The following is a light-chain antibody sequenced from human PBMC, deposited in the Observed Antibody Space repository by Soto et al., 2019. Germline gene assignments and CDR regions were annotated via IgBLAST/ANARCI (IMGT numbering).Light chain of an antibody. Sequence: DVQMTQSPSTLSASVGDRVTITCRASQSISSWLAWYQQKPAKAPILLIYKTSNLESGVPSWFSGSGSGTEFTLTISSLQPDDFATYFCQQYTSFPLTFGGGTKVEI. J-gene: IGKJ4*01. CDR3: QQYTSFPLT. CDR1: QSISSW. CDR2: KTS. V-gene: IGKV1-5*03.